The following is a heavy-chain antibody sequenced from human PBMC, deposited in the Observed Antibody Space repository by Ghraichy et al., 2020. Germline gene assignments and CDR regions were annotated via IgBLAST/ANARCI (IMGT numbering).Heavy chain of an antibody. CDR3: AGIGFNFDWLLRPGY. Sequence: VGSLRRECAASGFTFSSYAMSWVRQAPGKGLEWVSAISGSGGSTYYADSVKGRFTISRDNSKNTLYLQMNSLRAEDTAVYYCAGIGFNFDWLLRPGYWGQGTLVTVSS. V-gene: IGHV3-23*01. CDR2: ISGSGGST. CDR1: GFTFSSYA. D-gene: IGHD3-9*01. J-gene: IGHJ4*02.